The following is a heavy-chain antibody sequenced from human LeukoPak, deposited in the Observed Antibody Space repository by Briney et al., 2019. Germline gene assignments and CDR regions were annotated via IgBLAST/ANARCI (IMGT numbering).Heavy chain of an antibody. CDR2: TYLRSKRYN. Sequence: SQTLSLTCAISGDSVVTNNVAWNWIRQSPSRGLEWLGRTYLRSKRYNEYVVSVKSRITINPDTSRNHFSLQLNSVIPEDTAVYYCTRGKYSGFDIWGQGTMVTVSS. D-gene: IGHD2-21*01. CDR3: TRGKYSGFDI. CDR1: GDSVVTNNVA. J-gene: IGHJ3*02. V-gene: IGHV6-1*01.